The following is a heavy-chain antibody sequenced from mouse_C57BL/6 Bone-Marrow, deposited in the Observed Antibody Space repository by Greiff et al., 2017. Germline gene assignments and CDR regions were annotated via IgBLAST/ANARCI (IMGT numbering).Heavy chain of an antibody. CDR3: ARGDYYGNPWFAY. V-gene: IGHV1-76*01. CDR2: IYPGSGNT. CDR1: GYTFTDYY. D-gene: IGHD2-1*01. J-gene: IGHJ3*01. Sequence: QVQLQQSGAELVRPGASVKLSCKASGYTFTDYYINWVKQRPGQGLEWIARIYPGSGNTYYNEKFKGKATLTAEKSSSTAYMQLSSLTSEDSAVXFCARGDYYGNPWFAYWGQGTLDTVSA.